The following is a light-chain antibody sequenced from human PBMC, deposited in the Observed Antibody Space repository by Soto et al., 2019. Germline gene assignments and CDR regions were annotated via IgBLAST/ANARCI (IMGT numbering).Light chain of an antibody. CDR3: QQYGSSPPWT. Sequence: EIVLTQSPGTLSLSPGERATLSCRASQSVSSSYLVWYQQKPGQAPRLLIYGASSRATAIPDRFSGSGSGTHFTLTISRLEPEDFAVYYCQQYGSSPPWTFGQGTKVEIK. J-gene: IGKJ1*01. V-gene: IGKV3-20*01. CDR1: QSVSSSY. CDR2: GAS.